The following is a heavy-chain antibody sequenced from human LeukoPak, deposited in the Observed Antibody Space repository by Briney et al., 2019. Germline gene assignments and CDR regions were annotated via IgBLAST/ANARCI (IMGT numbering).Heavy chain of an antibody. CDR3: VRVVMARAVNWVDP. J-gene: IGHJ5*02. V-gene: IGHV3-21*01. D-gene: IGHD3-10*01. CDR1: VYTFSSFI. Sequence: GGSPRLSCAASVYTFSSFIMNWVRQAPQKGLEWVSSISGSSAHIYSAYSLKGRFTTTRDNAKNSVFLEMNSRRAEDTVVYYCVRVVMARAVNWVDPWDQGTAVIVSS. CDR2: ISGSSAHI.